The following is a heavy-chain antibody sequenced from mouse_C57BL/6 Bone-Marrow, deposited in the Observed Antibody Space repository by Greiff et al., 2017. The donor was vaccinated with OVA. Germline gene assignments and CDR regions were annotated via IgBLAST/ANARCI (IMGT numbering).Heavy chain of an antibody. Sequence: QVQLQQPGAELVKPGASVKLSCKASGYTFTSYWMHWVKQRPGQGLEWIGMIHPNSGSTKYNEKFKSKATLTVDKSSSTAYMQLSSLTSEDSAVYYCARDGYYIDYWGQGTTLTVSS. CDR3: ARDGYYIDY. J-gene: IGHJ2*01. D-gene: IGHD2-3*01. CDR2: IHPNSGST. V-gene: IGHV1-64*01. CDR1: GYTFTSYW.